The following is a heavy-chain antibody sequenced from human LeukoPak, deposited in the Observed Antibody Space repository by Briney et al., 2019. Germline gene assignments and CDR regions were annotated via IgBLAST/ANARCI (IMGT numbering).Heavy chain of an antibody. D-gene: IGHD3-16*02. V-gene: IGHV4-59*12. J-gene: IGHJ4*02. Sequence: SETLSLTCTVSGGSISSYYWSWIRQPPGKGLEWIGYIYYSGSTNYNPSLKSRVTISVDTSKNQFSLKLSSVTAADTAVYYCASGRLRLGELSFFDYWGQGTLVTVSS. CDR3: ASGRLRLGELSFFDY. CDR2: IYYSGST. CDR1: GGSISSYY.